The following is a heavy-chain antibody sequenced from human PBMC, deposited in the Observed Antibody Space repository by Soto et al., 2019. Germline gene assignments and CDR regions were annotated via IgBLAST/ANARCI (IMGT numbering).Heavy chain of an antibody. CDR2: IYYSGST. CDR3: ARPLRRGPPFDY. J-gene: IGHJ4*02. CDR1: GGSISSDDYY. D-gene: IGHD3-10*01. V-gene: IGHV4-30-4*01. Sequence: PSETLSLTCTVSGGSISSDDYYWSWIRQPPGKGLECIGYIYYSGSTYYNPSLKSRVTISVDTSKNLFSLKLSSVTAADTAVYSCARPLRRGPPFDYWGQGTLVTVSS.